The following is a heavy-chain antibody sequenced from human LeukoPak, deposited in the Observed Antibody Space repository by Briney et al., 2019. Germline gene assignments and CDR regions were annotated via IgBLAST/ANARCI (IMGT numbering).Heavy chain of an antibody. CDR2: IEASGGAT. V-gene: IGHV3-23*01. J-gene: IGHJ4*02. Sequence: GESLRLSCAASGFTFSAYSMYWVRQAPGKGLEWVSSIEASGGATYYADSVKGRFTISRDNSKNTFYLQMNSLRAEDTAVYFCAKRGVVIRVILVGFHKEAYYFDSWGQGALVTVSS. D-gene: IGHD3-22*01. CDR3: AKRGVVIRVILVGFHKEAYYFDS. CDR1: GFTFSAYS.